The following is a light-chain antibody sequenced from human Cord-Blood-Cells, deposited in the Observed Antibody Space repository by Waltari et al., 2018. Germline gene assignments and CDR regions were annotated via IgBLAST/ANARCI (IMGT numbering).Light chain of an antibody. CDR2: EVS. V-gene: IGLV2-14*01. CDR3: SSYTRSSTLV. J-gene: IGLJ3*02. Sequence: QSALTQPASVSGSPGQPIAISCTGTSSDVGGYNYVSWYQQHPGKAPKLMIYEVSNRPSGVSNRFSGSKSGNTASLTIAGLQAEDEADYYCSSYTRSSTLVFGGGTKLTVL. CDR1: SSDVGGYNY.